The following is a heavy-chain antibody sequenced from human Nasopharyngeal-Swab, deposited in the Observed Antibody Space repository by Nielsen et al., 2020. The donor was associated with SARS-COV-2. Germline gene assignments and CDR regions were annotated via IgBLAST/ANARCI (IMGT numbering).Heavy chain of an antibody. CDR3: AKNRDSVAGTPDDAFDN. Sequence: VRQAPGKGLEWVSVIYYGGDITYYADSVKGRLTTSRDNYKNTVHQQMNGLRADDTAIYYCAKNRDSVAGTPDDAFDNWGQGTMVTVSS. V-gene: IGHV3-23*03. D-gene: IGHD6-19*01. CDR2: IYYGGDIT. J-gene: IGHJ3*02.